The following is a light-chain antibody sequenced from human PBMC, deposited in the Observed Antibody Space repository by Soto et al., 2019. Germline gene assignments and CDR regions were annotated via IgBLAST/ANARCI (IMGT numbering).Light chain of an antibody. V-gene: IGLV1-44*01. Sequence: QSVLTQSPSPSGTPGQRVTISCSGSNSNIGSNTVNWYQQLPGTAPKLLIYYDNLRPSGVPDRISGSKSGTSASLAISGLQSDDEADYYCAAWDDSLNGRVFGTGTKLTVL. J-gene: IGLJ1*01. CDR2: YDN. CDR1: NSNIGSNT. CDR3: AAWDDSLNGRV.